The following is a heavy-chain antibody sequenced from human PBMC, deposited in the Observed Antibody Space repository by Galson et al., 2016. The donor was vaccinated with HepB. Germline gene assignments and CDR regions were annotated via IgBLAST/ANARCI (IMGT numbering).Heavy chain of an antibody. D-gene: IGHD2-2*01. CDR2: IRHEGRDK. Sequence: SLRLSCAASGFSFSNYGMHWVRQSPGKGLVWEAFIRHEGRDKDSADHVKGRFTIYRDICKNAVYLEVNSLRAEDTGVYCCVRGADQKRRLGGWGQGTLVTVSS. CDR1: GFSFSNYG. V-gene: IGHV3-33*08. CDR3: VRGADQKRRLGG. J-gene: IGHJ4*02.